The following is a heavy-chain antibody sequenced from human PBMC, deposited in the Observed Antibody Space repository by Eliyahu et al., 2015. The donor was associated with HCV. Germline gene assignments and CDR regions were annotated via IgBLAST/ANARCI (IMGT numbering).Heavy chain of an antibody. D-gene: IGHD4-23*01. CDR2: INPNNGGT. J-gene: IGHJ4*02. CDR1: GYTVXDYX. CDR3: ARQLIISGWQLLHDWQAGYFDF. V-gene: IGHV1-2*02. Sequence: QVQLVQSGAEVKKPGASVKXSXXASGYTVXDYXIQXGRQAPGQGLEWMGWINPNNGGTKYAQKFQGRVTMTTDTSITTVYMDLNSLTSDDTAVYYCARQLIISGWQLLHDWQAGYFDFWGQGTLVTVSS.